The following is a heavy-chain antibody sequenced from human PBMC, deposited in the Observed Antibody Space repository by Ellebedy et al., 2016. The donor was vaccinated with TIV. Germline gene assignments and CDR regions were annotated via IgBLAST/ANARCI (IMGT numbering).Heavy chain of an antibody. D-gene: IGHD3-22*01. Sequence: GESLKISCAASGFTVSSNYMSWVRQASGRGLEWVGRIRNRVNNYATTYAASVKGRFTISRDDSKNTAYLQMDSLKTEDTAVYYCTSRPRPRADRSIFLEYWGRGTLVTVSS. CDR2: IRNRVNNYAT. CDR3: TSRPRPRADRSIFLEY. J-gene: IGHJ4*02. CDR1: GFTVSSNY. V-gene: IGHV3-73*01.